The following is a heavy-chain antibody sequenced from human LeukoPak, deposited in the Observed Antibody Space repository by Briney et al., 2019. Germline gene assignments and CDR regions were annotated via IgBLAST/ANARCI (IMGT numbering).Heavy chain of an antibody. CDR2: IWYDGSNK. CDR3: ARDLKAARPGPFDY. Sequence: GGSLRLSCAASGFTFSSYGMHWVRQAPGKGLEWVAVIWYDGSNKYYADSVKSRFTISRDNSKNTLYLQMNSLRAEDTAVYYCARDLKAARPGPFDYWGQGTLVTVSS. D-gene: IGHD6-6*01. J-gene: IGHJ4*02. V-gene: IGHV3-33*08. CDR1: GFTFSSYG.